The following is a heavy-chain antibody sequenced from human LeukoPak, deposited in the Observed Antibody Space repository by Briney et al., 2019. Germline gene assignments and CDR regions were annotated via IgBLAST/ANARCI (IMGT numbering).Heavy chain of an antibody. CDR2: MNPNSGNT. D-gene: IGHD3-10*01. CDR1: GYTFTSYD. Sequence: ASVKVSCKASGYTFTSYDINWVRQATGQGLEWLGWMNPNSGNTGYAQNFQGRVTMTRDTSIDTAYMELTSLRYEDTAVYYCARDYYGSKSSSFDPWGQGTLVTVSS. CDR3: ARDYYGSKSSSFDP. V-gene: IGHV1-8*01. J-gene: IGHJ5*02.